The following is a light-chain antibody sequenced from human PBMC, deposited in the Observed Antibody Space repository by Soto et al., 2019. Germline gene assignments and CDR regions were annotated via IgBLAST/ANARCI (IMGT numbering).Light chain of an antibody. CDR3: SSYTGGNPSYV. J-gene: IGLJ1*01. CDR2: EVT. V-gene: IGLV2-8*01. CDR1: ISDVVGYDY. Sequence: QCSLTHPPPAPGSRGQSFTISSTGTISDVVGYDYVSWYQQHPGKAPKIMIYEVTIRPSGVSDRFSGSKSGNTASLTVSGLQADDEADYYCSSYTGGNPSYVFGTGTKVTVL.